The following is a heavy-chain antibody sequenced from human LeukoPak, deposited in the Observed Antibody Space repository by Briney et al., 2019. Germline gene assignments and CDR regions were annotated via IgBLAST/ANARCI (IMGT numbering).Heavy chain of an antibody. CDR2: FDREDGET. CDR3: ATDYSGGYRNFDY. V-gene: IGHV1-24*01. Sequence: ASEKVSCKVSGYTLTELSIHWVRRAVGKGLEWMGGFDREDGETLYAQEFQGRVTMTEDTSTDTAYMELSSLRSEDTAVYYCATDYSGGYRNFDYWGQGTLVTVSS. CDR1: GYTLTELS. J-gene: IGHJ4*02. D-gene: IGHD1-26*01.